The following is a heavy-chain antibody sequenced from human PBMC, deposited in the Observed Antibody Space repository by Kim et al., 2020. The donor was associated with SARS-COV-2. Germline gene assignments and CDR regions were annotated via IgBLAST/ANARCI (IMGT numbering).Heavy chain of an antibody. Sequence: SETLSLTCTVSGGSISSGGYYWSWIRQHPGKGLEWIGYIYYSGSTYYNPSLKSRVTISVDTSKNQFSLKLSSVTAADTAVYYCARDSPATVHDAFDIWGQGTMVTVSS. J-gene: IGHJ3*02. CDR2: IYYSGST. CDR3: ARDSPATVHDAFDI. CDR1: GGSISSGGYY. V-gene: IGHV4-31*03. D-gene: IGHD4-17*01.